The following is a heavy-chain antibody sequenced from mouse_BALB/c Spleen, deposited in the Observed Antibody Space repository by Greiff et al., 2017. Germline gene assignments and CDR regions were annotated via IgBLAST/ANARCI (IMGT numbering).Heavy chain of an antibody. CDR2: INPSSGYT. Sequence: QVQLQQSAAELARPGASVKMSCKASGYTFTSYTMHWVKQRPGQGLEWIGYINPSSGYTEYNQKFKDKTTLTADKSSSTAYMQLSSLTSEDSAVYYCARFYDGYYPFDYWGQGTTLTVSS. J-gene: IGHJ2*01. V-gene: IGHV1-4*02. CDR3: ARFYDGYYPFDY. CDR1: GYTFTSYT. D-gene: IGHD2-3*01.